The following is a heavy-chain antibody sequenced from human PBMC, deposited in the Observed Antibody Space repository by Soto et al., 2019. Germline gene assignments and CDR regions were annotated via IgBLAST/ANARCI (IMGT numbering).Heavy chain of an antibody. V-gene: IGHV3-48*02. CDR1: GFTFSRYS. D-gene: IGHD5-12*01. Sequence: EVQLVQSGGGLVQPGGSLRLSCGTSGFTFSRYSMNWVRQAPGKGLEWLSYIDSSSKTIYYADSVKGRFIISRDNAKNSLYLQMNSLRDEDTAVYYCARGGVATIFGDSWGQGTLVTVSS. CDR2: IDSSSKTI. J-gene: IGHJ4*02. CDR3: ARGGVATIFGDS.